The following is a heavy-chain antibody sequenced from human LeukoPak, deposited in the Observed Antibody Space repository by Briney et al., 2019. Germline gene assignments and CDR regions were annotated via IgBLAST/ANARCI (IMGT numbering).Heavy chain of an antibody. CDR1: GFTFSSYS. CDR3: AKDSPMTINYYDSSGSPDAFDI. D-gene: IGHD3-22*01. Sequence: GGSLRLSCAASGFTFSSYSMNWVRQAPGKGLEWVSSISSSSSYIYYADSVKGRFTISRDNAKNSLYLQMNSLRAEDTAVYYCAKDSPMTINYYDSSGSPDAFDIWGQGTMVTVSS. CDR2: ISSSSSYI. V-gene: IGHV3-21*04. J-gene: IGHJ3*02.